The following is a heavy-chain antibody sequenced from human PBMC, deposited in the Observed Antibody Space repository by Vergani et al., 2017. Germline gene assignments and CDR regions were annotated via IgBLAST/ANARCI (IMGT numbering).Heavy chain of an antibody. Sequence: VQLVESGGGVVQPGRSLRLSCAASGFTFSSYAMHWVRQAPGKGLEWVSAISGSGGSTYYADSVKGRFTISRDNSKNTLYLQMNSLRAEDTAVYYCAKSSESYSSGWSFDYWGQGTLVTVSS. J-gene: IGHJ4*02. D-gene: IGHD6-19*01. CDR1: GFTFSSYA. CDR2: ISGSGGST. V-gene: IGHV3-23*04. CDR3: AKSSESYSSGWSFDY.